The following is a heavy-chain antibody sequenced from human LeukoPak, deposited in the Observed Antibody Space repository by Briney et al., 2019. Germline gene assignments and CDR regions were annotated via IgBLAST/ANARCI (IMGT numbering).Heavy chain of an antibody. V-gene: IGHV1-8*01. Sequence: GASVKVSCEASGYTFTSYDINWVRQATGQGLEWMGWMNPNSGNTGYAQKFQGRVTMTRNTSISTAYMELSSLRSEDTAVYYCARDFDWLLSTDYWGQGTLVTVSS. CDR3: ARDFDWLLSTDY. D-gene: IGHD3-9*01. J-gene: IGHJ4*02. CDR1: GYTFTSYD. CDR2: MNPNSGNT.